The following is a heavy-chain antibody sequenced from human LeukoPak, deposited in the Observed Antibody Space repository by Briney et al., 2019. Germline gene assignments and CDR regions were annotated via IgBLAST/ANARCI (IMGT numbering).Heavy chain of an antibody. J-gene: IGHJ4*02. D-gene: IGHD3-9*01. CDR2: ISGSGDST. Sequence: PGGSLRLSCAASGFTFSIYAMSWVRQAPGKGLEWVSTISGSGDSTYYADSVKGRFTISRDNSKNTLYLQMNSLRAEDTALYYCAKFYDILTAYFDFWGQGTLVTVSS. CDR3: AKFYDILTAYFDF. V-gene: IGHV3-23*01. CDR1: GFTFSIYA.